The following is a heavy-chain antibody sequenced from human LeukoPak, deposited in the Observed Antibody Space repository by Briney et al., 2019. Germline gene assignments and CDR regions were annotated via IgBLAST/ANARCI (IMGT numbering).Heavy chain of an antibody. J-gene: IGHJ4*02. CDR1: GGSISSGGYS. CDR2: IYHSGST. CDR3: AKGSSGVFDY. Sequence: SQTLSLTCAVSGGSISSGGYSWSWIRQPSGKGLEWIGYIYHSGSTYYNPSLKSRVTISVDRSKNQFSLKLSSVTAADTAVYYCAKGSSGVFDYWGQGTLVTVSS. D-gene: IGHD2-15*01. V-gene: IGHV4-30-2*01.